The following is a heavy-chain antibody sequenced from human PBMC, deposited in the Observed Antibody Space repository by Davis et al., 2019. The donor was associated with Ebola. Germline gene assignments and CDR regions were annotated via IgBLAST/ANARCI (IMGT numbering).Heavy chain of an antibody. Sequence: MPSETLSLTCAVYGGSFSGYYWSWIRQPPGKGLEWIGEINHSGSTNYNPSLKSRVTISVDTSKNQFSLKLSSVTAADTAVYYCARLYYDFWSGYYSGNWFDPWGQGTLVTVSS. CDR1: GGSFSGYY. J-gene: IGHJ5*02. CDR2: INHSGST. CDR3: ARLYYDFWSGYYSGNWFDP. D-gene: IGHD3-3*01. V-gene: IGHV4-34*01.